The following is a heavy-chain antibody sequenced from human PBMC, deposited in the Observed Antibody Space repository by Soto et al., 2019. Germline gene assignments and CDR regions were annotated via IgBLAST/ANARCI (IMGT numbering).Heavy chain of an antibody. CDR1: GGNINNGDYY. Sequence: SETLSLTCTISGGNINNGDYYWTWINKSPEKGLEWIGYIYYSGSTYYNQSLKSRVTISVDTSKNQFSLKLSSVTAADTAVYYCARGSYYYDSSGYYHYWSQGTLVTVSS. V-gene: IGHV4-30-4*02. CDR3: ARGSYYYDSSGYYHY. D-gene: IGHD3-22*01. CDR2: IYYSGST. J-gene: IGHJ4*02.